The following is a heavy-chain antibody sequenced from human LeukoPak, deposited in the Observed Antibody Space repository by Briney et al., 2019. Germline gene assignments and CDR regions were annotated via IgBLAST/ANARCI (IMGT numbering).Heavy chain of an antibody. CDR3: AKDRTAVAGAAASYFDY. CDR1: GFTFSSYA. D-gene: IGHD6-19*01. CDR2: ISYDGSNK. Sequence: GGSLRLSCAASGFTFSSYAMSWVRQAPGKGLEWVAVISYDGSNKYYADSVKGRFTISRDNSKNTLYLQMNSLRAEDTAVYYCAKDRTAVAGAAASYFDYWGQGTLVTVSS. J-gene: IGHJ4*02. V-gene: IGHV3-30*18.